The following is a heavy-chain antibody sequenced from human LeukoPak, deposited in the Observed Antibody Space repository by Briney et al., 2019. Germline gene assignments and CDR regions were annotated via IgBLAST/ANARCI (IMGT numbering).Heavy chain of an antibody. CDR1: GFTFSRNG. D-gene: IGHD3-10*01. J-gene: IGHJ4*02. CDR3: AKDRRAGSYDY. Sequence: GGSLRLSCAASGFTFSRNGMTWVRQAPGKGLEWVSAISGSGGNTYYADSVKGRFTISRDNSKNTLYLQMNSLRAEDTAVYYCAKDRRAGSYDYWGQGTLVTVSS. CDR2: ISGSGGNT. V-gene: IGHV3-23*01.